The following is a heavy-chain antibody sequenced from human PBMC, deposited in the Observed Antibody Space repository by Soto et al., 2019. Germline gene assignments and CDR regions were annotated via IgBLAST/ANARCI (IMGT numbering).Heavy chain of an antibody. CDR2: INPNSGGT. Sequence: ASVKVSCKASGYTFTGYYTHWVRQAPGQGLEWMGWINPNSGGTNYAQKFQGWVTMTRNTSISTAYMELSSLRSEDTAVYYCARGRVVRGVYDAFAIWGQGTMVTVSS. J-gene: IGHJ3*02. CDR3: ARGRVVRGVYDAFAI. CDR1: GYTFTGYY. V-gene: IGHV1-2*04. D-gene: IGHD3-10*01.